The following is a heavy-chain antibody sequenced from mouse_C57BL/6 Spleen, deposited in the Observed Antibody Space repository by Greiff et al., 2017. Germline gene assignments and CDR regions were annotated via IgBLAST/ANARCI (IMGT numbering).Heavy chain of an antibody. CDR1: GYTFTDYE. D-gene: IGHD1-1*01. J-gene: IGHJ2*01. Sequence: QVQLQQSGAELVRPGASVTLSCKASGYTFTDYEMHWVKQTPVHGLEWIGAIDPETGGTAYNQKFKGKAILTADKSSSTAYMELRSLTSEDSAVYYCARDCGSSAAFDYWGQGTTLTVSS. V-gene: IGHV1-15*01. CDR3: ARDCGSSAAFDY. CDR2: IDPETGGT.